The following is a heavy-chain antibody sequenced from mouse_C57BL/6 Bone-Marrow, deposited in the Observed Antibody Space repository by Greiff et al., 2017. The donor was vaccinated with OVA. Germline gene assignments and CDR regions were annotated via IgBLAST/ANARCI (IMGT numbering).Heavy chain of an antibody. J-gene: IGHJ3*01. CDR2: IFPGSGST. CDR3: ARESIRRTSFFAY. CDR1: GYTFTDYY. V-gene: IGHV1-75*01. D-gene: IGHD2-12*01. Sequence: QVQLQQSGPELVKPGASVKISCKASGYTFTDYYINWVKQRPGQGLEWIGWIFPGSGSTYYNEKFKGKATLTVAKSSSTAYMLLSSLTSEDSAVYFCARESIRRTSFFAYWGQGTLVTVSA.